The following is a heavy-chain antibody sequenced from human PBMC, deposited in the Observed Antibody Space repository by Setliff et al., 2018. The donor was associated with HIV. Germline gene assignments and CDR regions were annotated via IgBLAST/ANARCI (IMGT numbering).Heavy chain of an antibody. V-gene: IGHV4-31*03. CDR2: IYYTGST. J-gene: IGHJ3*02. Sequence: KTSETLSLTCTVSGGSVSSGGYYWSWIRQNPGKGLEWVGYIYYTGSTYYNPSLKSRVSISVDTSKNQFSLKLNSVTAADTAVYYCARSQETSVAATEIWGQGTMVTVSS. CDR3: ARSQETSVAATEI. CDR1: GGSVSSGGYY.